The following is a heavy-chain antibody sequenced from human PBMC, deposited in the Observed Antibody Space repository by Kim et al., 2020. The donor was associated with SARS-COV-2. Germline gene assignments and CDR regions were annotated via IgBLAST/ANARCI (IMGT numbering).Heavy chain of an antibody. CDR1: GDSISSSY. J-gene: IGHJ5*02. V-gene: IGHV4-59*01. CDR2: IFRTRNT. Sequence: SETLSLTCNVSGDSISSSYWTWIRQPPGKSLEWIGYIFRTRNTKYNPSLKSRVSISVDTSNSQFSLMLTSVTAADTAVYYCARADSHRAYWKFDPWGQGTLVTVSS. CDR3: ARADSHRAYWKFDP. D-gene: IGHD3-16*01.